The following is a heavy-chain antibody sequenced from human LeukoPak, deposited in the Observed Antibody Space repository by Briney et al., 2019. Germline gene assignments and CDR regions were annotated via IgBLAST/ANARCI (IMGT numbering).Heavy chain of an antibody. V-gene: IGHV1-69*05. J-gene: IGHJ3*02. CDR3: ASPSGTTAHYDAFDI. D-gene: IGHD1-14*01. Sequence: SVKVSCKASGGTFSSYAISWVRQAPGQGLEWMGRIIPIFGTANYAQKFQGRVTITTDESTSTAYMELSSLRSEDTAVYYCASPSGTTAHYDAFDIWGQGTMVTVSS. CDR2: IIPIFGTA. CDR1: GGTFSSYA.